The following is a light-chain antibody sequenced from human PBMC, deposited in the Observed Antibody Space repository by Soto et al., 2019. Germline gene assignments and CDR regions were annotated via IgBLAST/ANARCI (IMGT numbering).Light chain of an antibody. CDR2: GAS. CDR1: QSVSSSY. CDR3: QQYGSSRT. V-gene: IGKV3-20*01. Sequence: EIVLTQSPGTLSLSPGERATLSCRASQSVSSSYLAWYQQKPGQAPRLLIYGASSRATGIPDKFSDSESGTDFNLSISRLEPEDFAVYYCQQYGSSRTFGQGTKVEIK. J-gene: IGKJ1*01.